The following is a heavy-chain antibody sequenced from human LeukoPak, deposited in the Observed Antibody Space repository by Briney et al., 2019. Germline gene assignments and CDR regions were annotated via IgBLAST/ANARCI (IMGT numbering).Heavy chain of an antibody. CDR2: IYYRGIT. J-gene: IGHJ4*02. CDR1: GYSISSGFY. V-gene: IGHV4-38-2*02. Sequence: SETLSLTCSVSGYSISSGFYWGWIRQPPGKGLEWIGSIYYRGITYYNPSLKSRVTISVDTSKNQFSLKLSSVTAADTAVYYCARRRALLWFGVTPSPPDYWGQGTLVTVSS. D-gene: IGHD3-10*01. CDR3: ARRRALLWFGVTPSPPDY.